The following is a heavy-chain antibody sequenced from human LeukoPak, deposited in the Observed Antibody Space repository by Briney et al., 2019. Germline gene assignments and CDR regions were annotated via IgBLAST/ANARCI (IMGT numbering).Heavy chain of an antibody. CDR2: ISWNSGSI. D-gene: IGHD6-19*01. V-gene: IGHV3-9*01. J-gene: IGHJ1*01. Sequence: PGGSLRLSRAASGFTFDDYAMHWVRQAAGKGLEWVSGISWNSGSIGYADSVKGRFTISRDNAKNSLYLQMNSLRAEDTALYYCAKSSVAGTVGYFQHWGQGTLVTVSS. CDR1: GFTFDDYA. CDR3: AKSSVAGTVGYFQH.